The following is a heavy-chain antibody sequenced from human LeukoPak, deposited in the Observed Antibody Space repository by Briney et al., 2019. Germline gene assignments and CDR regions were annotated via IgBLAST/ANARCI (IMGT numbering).Heavy chain of an antibody. CDR1: GGSFSGYY. D-gene: IGHD2-2*01. V-gene: IGHV4-34*01. Sequence: SETLSLTCAVYGGSFSGYYWSWIRQPPGKGLEWIGEINHSGSTNYNPSLKSRVTISVDTSKNQFSLKLSSVTAADTAVYYCAGLSPVVPAATINWFDPWGQGTLVTVSS. J-gene: IGHJ5*02. CDR2: INHSGST. CDR3: AGLSPVVPAATINWFDP.